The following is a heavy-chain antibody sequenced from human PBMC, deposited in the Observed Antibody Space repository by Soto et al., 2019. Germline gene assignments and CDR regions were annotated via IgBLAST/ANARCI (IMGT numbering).Heavy chain of an antibody. CDR3: ARILRTTGGYFYHAMDV. Sequence: PGGSLRLSCVPSGFPFSNYAMSWVRQAPGKGLEYVSALSDSGGNTYYADSVKGRFTISRDNSKNTLYLQMNSLRGEDTAVYYCARILRTTGGYFYHAMDVWGQGTTVTVSS. D-gene: IGHD1-7*01. V-gene: IGHV3-23*01. CDR2: LSDSGGNT. J-gene: IGHJ6*02. CDR1: GFPFSNYA.